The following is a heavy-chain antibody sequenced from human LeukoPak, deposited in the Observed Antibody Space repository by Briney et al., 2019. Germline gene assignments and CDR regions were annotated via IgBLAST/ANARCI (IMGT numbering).Heavy chain of an antibody. CDR3: AKDQWLQH. Sequence: GGSLRLSCAASGFTFDDYAMRWVRKAPGKGLEWVSGISWNSGSIGYADSVKGRFTISRGNAKNSLYLQMNSLRAEDTALYYCAKDQWLQHWGQGTLVTVSS. J-gene: IGHJ1*01. CDR1: GFTFDDYA. V-gene: IGHV3-9*01. D-gene: IGHD6-19*01. CDR2: ISWNSGSI.